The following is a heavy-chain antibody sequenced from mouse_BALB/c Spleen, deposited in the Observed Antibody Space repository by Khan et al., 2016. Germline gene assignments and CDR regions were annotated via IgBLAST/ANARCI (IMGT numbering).Heavy chain of an antibody. D-gene: IGHD2-1*01. CDR3: ARGRWYGAIDY. Sequence: EVKLLESGGGLVQPGGSLKLSCAASGFDFSRYWMSWVRQAPGKGLEWIGEINPDSSTINYTQSLKDKFIISRDNAKNTLYLQMSKVRSEDTALYYFARGRWYGAIDYWGQGTSVTVSS. V-gene: IGHV4-1*02. J-gene: IGHJ4*01. CDR1: GFDFSRYW. CDR2: INPDSSTI.